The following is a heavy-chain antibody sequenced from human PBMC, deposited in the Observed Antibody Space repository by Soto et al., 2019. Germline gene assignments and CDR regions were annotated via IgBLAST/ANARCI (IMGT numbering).Heavy chain of an antibody. CDR2: ISSSGSTI. V-gene: IGHV3-11*01. Sequence: GGSLRLSCAASGFTFSDYYMSWIRQAPGKGLEWVSYISSSGSTIYYADSVKGRFTISRDNAKNSLYLQMNSLRAEDTAVYYCARVDNDGSGSYYGAFDIWGQGTMVTVSS. CDR1: GFTFSDYY. D-gene: IGHD3-10*01. J-gene: IGHJ3*02. CDR3: ARVDNDGSGSYYGAFDI.